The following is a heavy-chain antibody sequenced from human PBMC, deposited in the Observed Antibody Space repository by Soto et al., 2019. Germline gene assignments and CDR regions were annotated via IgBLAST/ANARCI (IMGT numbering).Heavy chain of an antibody. CDR2: IDHSGST. V-gene: IGHV4-34*01. J-gene: IGHJ4*02. Sequence: PSETLSLTCAVYGGSFSGYYWSWIRQPPGKGLEWIGEIDHSGSTNYNPSLKSRVTISVDTSKSQFSLKLSSVTAADTAVYFCASRWYSSGWYDGYWGQGTLVTVSS. D-gene: IGHD6-19*01. CDR3: ASRWYSSGWYDGY. CDR1: GGSFSGYY.